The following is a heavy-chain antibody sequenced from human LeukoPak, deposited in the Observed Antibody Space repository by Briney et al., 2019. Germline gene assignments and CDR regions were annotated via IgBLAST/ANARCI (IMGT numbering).Heavy chain of an antibody. J-gene: IGHJ4*01. Sequence: GGSLRLSCAVSGFTVTNDYMNWVRQAPGKGLEWVSIIYSGGSTYYADSVKGRFTISRDSSNNTLFLQMSNLRPDDSGLYYCATDVRSSPLGFWGHGTLVTVSS. CDR3: ATDVRSSPLGF. V-gene: IGHV3-66*01. CDR2: IYSGGST. D-gene: IGHD6-13*01. CDR1: GFTVTNDY.